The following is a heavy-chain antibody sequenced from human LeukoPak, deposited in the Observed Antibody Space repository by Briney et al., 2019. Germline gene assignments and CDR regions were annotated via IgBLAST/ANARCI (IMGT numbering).Heavy chain of an antibody. CDR2: INPDSGDT. CDR1: GHIFTAYY. D-gene: IGHD3-9*01. CDR3: ARVQYYNILTGSFQY. V-gene: IGHV1-2*02. J-gene: IGHJ4*02. Sequence: ASVKVSCKASGHIFTAYYLHWVRQAPGQGLEWMGWINPDSGDTKFAQKFQGRVSMTRDTSISTAYMELSGLRSDDTAYYFCARVQYYNILTGSFQYWGQGTLVTVSS.